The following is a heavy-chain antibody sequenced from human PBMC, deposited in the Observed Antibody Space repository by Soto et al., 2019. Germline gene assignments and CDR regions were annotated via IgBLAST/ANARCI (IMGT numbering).Heavy chain of an antibody. CDR1: EVAFSRHA. J-gene: IGHJ6*02. Sequence: QVQLVQSGAEVKEPGSSVKVSCKSSEVAFSRHAINWVRQAPGQGLEWVGGIIPIFGTTNYTQRVQGRVTITADAFTRTAYMELSRLRSEDTDLDYCAREGEEMATLLGGMDVWGQGTTVTFSS. D-gene: IGHD5-12*01. V-gene: IGHV1-69*01. CDR2: IIPIFGTT. CDR3: AREGEEMATLLGGMDV.